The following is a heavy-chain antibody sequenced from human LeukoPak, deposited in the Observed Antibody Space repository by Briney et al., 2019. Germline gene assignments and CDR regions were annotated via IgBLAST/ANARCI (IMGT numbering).Heavy chain of an antibody. J-gene: IGHJ6*03. CDR3: ARGGTSTAMVLYYYYYYMDV. CDR2: IIPIFGTA. CDR1: GGTFSSYA. D-gene: IGHD5-18*01. Sequence: GASVKVSCKAPGGTFSSYAISWVRQAPGQGLEWMGGIIPIFGTANYAQKFQGRVTITADESTSTAYMELSSLRSEDTAVYYCARGGTSTAMVLYYYYYYMDVWGKGTTVTVSS. V-gene: IGHV1-69*13.